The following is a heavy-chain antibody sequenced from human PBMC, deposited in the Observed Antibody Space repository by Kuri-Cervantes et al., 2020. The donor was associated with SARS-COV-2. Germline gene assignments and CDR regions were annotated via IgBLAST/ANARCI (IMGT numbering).Heavy chain of an antibody. V-gene: IGHV1-8*02. CDR3: YCAPKEGFDS. D-gene: IGHD2-21*01. J-gene: IGHJ4*02. CDR2: VKTDSGNT. CDR1: GYTFTGYY. Sequence: ASVKVSCKASGYTFTGYYMHWVRQATGQGLEWMGMVKTDSGNTLYAQIFQGRVTMTRDISTATAYMELSSLTSEDTAIYYCYCAPKEGFDSWGQGTLVTVSS.